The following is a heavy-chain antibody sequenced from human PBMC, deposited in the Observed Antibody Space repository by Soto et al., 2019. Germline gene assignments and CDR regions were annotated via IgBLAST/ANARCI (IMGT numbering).Heavy chain of an antibody. CDR2: IYYSGST. D-gene: IGHD3-3*01. V-gene: IGHV4-31*03. CDR3: ARDPPATFGVWFDP. J-gene: IGHJ5*02. Sequence: TLSLTCTVSGGSISSGGYYWSWIRQHPGKGLEWIGYIYYSGSTYYNPSLKSRVTISVDTSKNQFSLKLSSVTAAATAVYYCARDPPATFGVWFDPWGQGTLVTVSS. CDR1: GGSISSGGYY.